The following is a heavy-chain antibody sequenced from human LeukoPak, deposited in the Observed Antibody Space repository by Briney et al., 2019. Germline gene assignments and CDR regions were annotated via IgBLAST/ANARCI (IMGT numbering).Heavy chain of an antibody. Sequence: PGGSLRLSCAASGFTVSTNDMSWVRQVSGKGLEWVSVIYTGGSTFHADSVKGRFTISRDNSKNMLYLQMNSLRAEDTSVYYCARSGYRSGWNWGQGTPVTVSS. J-gene: IGHJ4*02. CDR1: GFTVSTND. CDR2: IYTGGST. D-gene: IGHD6-19*01. V-gene: IGHV3-66*01. CDR3: ARSGYRSGWN.